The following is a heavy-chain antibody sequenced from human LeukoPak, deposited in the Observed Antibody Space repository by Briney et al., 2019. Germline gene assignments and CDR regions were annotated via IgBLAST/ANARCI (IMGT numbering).Heavy chain of an antibody. CDR3: ARLSRAVAARDY. CDR2: IYYSGST. Sequence: SETLSLTCTVSGGSISSSSYYWGWIRQPPGKGLEWIGSIYYSGSTYYNPSLKSRVTISVDTSKNQFSLKLNSVTAADTAVYYCARLSRAVAARDYWGQGTLVTVSS. V-gene: IGHV4-39*01. CDR1: GGSISSSSYY. D-gene: IGHD6-19*01. J-gene: IGHJ4*02.